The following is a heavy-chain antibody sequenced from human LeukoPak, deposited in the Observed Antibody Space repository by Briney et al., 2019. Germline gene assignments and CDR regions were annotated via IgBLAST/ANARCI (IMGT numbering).Heavy chain of an antibody. CDR1: GYTFTGYY. D-gene: IGHD1-26*01. J-gene: IGHJ4*02. V-gene: IGHV1-2*02. Sequence: ASVKVSCKASGYTFTGYYMHWVRQAPGQGLEWMGWINPNSGGTNYAQKFQGRVTMTRDTSISTAYMELSRLRSDDTAVYYCARARSESYFGDYWGQGTLVTVSS. CDR3: ARARSESYFGDY. CDR2: INPNSGGT.